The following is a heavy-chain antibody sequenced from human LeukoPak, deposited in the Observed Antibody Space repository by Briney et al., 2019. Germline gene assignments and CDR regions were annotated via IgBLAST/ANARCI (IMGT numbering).Heavy chain of an antibody. V-gene: IGHV4-59*08. CDR3: ARGHSNYDRDFDY. CDR2: IYYSGST. Sequence: PSETLSLTCTVSGGSISSYYWSWIRQPPGKGLEWIGYIYYSGSTNYNPSLKSRVTISVDTSKNQFSLKLSSVTAADTAVYCCARGHSNYDRDFDYWGQGTLVTVSS. D-gene: IGHD4-11*01. J-gene: IGHJ4*02. CDR1: GGSISSYY.